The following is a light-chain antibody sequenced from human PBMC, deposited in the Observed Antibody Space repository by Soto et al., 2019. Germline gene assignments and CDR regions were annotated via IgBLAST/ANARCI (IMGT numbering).Light chain of an antibody. CDR2: GAS. CDR3: QQYNNWPIT. CDR1: QSVSSN. Sequence: DIVLTQSPGPLSLSPGDRATLSCRASQSVSSNLAWYQQKPGKAPKLLIYGASTRATGIPARFSGSGSGTECTLTISSLQSEDFAVYYCQQYNNWPITFGQGTRLEIK. V-gene: IGKV3D-15*01. J-gene: IGKJ5*01.